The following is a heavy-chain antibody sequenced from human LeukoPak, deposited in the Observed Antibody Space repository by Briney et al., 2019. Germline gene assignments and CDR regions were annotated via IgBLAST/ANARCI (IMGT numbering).Heavy chain of an antibody. D-gene: IGHD6-13*01. Sequence: PGGSLRLSCAASGFTFSSYWMSWVRQAPGKGLEWVANIKQDGSEKYYVDSVKGRFTISRDNAKNSLYLQMNSLRAEDTAVYYCARGRSSSWPHYYYYMDVWGKGTTVTVSS. V-gene: IGHV3-7*01. CDR2: IKQDGSEK. J-gene: IGHJ6*03. CDR3: ARGRSSSWPHYYYYMDV. CDR1: GFTFSSYW.